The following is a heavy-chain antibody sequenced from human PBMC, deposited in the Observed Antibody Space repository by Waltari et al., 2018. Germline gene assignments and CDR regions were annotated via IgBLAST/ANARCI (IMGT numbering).Heavy chain of an antibody. Sequence: VESGGAVVQPGGSLRLSCGASGFSVSEPQISWVREAPGRGVEGASGVVVEGKTSDADPVWGRFRSSRDSLRNTVDLQMDSLRLEDTALYYCARGKDDPSGYQYRFTPFHLWGQGTLVIVS. CDR1: GFSVSEPQ. D-gene: IGHD3-22*01. CDR3: ARGKDDPSGYQYRFTPFHL. J-gene: IGHJ3*01. CDR2: VVVEGKT. V-gene: IGHV3-66*02.